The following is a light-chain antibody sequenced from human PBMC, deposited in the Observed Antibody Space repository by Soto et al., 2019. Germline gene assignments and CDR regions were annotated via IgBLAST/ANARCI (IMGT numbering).Light chain of an antibody. CDR2: GEY. J-gene: IGKJ5*01. CDR3: QQYNNWPIT. Sequence: IMLTQSPDTLSVSPGERATLSCRASQTVGTNLAWYQQKPGQAHRLLIYGEYPRASGIKDRFSGSGSGTEFALSISSLQSEEFAVYYCQQYNNWPITFGQGTRLEIK. V-gene: IGKV3-15*01. CDR1: QTVGTN.